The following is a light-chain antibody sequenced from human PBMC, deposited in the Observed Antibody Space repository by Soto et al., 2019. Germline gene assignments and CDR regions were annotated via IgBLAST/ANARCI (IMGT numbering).Light chain of an antibody. CDR2: DVS. CDR1: QSISNW. J-gene: IGKJ1*01. CDR3: QQYSTFWT. V-gene: IGKV1-5*01. Sequence: GDRVTITCRASQSISNWLAWYQQKPGKAPKLLIYDVSSLESGVPSRFSGSGSGTEFTLTISSLQPDDVATYYCQQYSTFWTFGQGTKVEIK.